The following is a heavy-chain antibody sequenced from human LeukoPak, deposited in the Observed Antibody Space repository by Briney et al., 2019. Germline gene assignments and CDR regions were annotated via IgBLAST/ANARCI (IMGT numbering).Heavy chain of an antibody. Sequence: SQTLSLTCTVSGGSISSGGYYWSWIRQPPGRGLEWIGYVYQSAITNYSPSLKSRVTISADRCKNQFSLDLSSVTAADTAVYYGTRVAHAVALPWGQGTLVTVSS. D-gene: IGHD6-19*01. V-gene: IGHV4-30-2*01. CDR1: GGSISSGGYY. CDR2: VYQSAIT. CDR3: TRVAHAVALP. J-gene: IGHJ4*02.